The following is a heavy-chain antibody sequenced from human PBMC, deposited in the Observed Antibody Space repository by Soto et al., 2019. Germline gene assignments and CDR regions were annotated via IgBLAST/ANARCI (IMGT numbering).Heavy chain of an antibody. CDR1: GASMRNYY. CDR2: IFGSGET. CDR3: VREGDYSDNNGYPLFDY. J-gene: IGHJ4*02. V-gene: IGHV4-4*07. Sequence: QVQLQESGPGLLKPSETLSLTCTVSGASMRNYYWSWIRQPAGKGLEWIGRIFGSGETYYNPSLKSLIILSVDLSKSQFSLELTSVTAAETAVDFCVREGDYSDNNGYPLFDYWGQGTLVNVSP. D-gene: IGHD3-22*01.